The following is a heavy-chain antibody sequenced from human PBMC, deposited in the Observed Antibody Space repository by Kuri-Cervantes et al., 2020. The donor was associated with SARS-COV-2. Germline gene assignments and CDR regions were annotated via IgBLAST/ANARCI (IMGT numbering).Heavy chain of an antibody. Sequence: LRLSCTVSGGSISSGGYYWSWIRQPPGKGLEWIGYIYHSGSTYYNPSLKSRVTISVDRSKNQFSLRLSSLTAADTAVHYCARALKGQIDAFDIWGQGTMVTVSS. CDR1: GGSISSGGYY. J-gene: IGHJ3*02. CDR3: ARALKGQIDAFDI. V-gene: IGHV4-30-2*01. CDR2: IYHSGST.